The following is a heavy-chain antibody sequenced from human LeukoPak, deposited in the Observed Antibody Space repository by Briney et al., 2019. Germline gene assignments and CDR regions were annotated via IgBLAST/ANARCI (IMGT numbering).Heavy chain of an antibody. CDR3: AELGITMIGGV. D-gene: IGHD3-10*02. CDR2: IKQDRSEK. Sequence: QAGGSLRLSCAASGFTLTNYWMSWVRQAPGKGLELVANIKQDRSEKYYVDSVKGRFTISRDNAKNSLYLQMNSLRAEDTAVYYCAELGITMIGGVWGKGTTVTISS. J-gene: IGHJ6*04. V-gene: IGHV3-7*01. CDR1: GFTLTNYW.